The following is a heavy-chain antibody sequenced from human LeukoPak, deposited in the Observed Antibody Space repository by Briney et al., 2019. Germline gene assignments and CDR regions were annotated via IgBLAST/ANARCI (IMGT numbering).Heavy chain of an antibody. CDR1: GYSFTSYW. J-gene: IGHJ4*02. V-gene: IGHV5-51*01. D-gene: IGHD5-24*01. CDR3: ARAVEMATVYFDY. CDR2: IYPGDSDT. Sequence: ESLKISCKGSGYSFTSYWIGWVRQMPGKVLEWMGIIYPGDSDTRYSPSFQGQVTISADKSISTAYLQWSSLKASDTAMYYCARAVEMATVYFDYWGQGTLVTVSS.